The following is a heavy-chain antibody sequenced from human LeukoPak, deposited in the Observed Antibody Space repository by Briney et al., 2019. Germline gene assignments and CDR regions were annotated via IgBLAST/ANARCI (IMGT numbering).Heavy chain of an antibody. D-gene: IGHD1-26*01. CDR1: GYTFTGYY. CDR2: INPNSGGT. CDR3: GRGLKEIGSSLPFDY. J-gene: IGHJ4*02. V-gene: IGHV1-2*04. Sequence: ASVKVSCKASGYTFTGYYMHWVRQAPGQGLEWMGWINPNSGGTNYAQKFQGWVTMTRDTSISTAYMELSRLRSDDTAVYYCGRGLKEIGSSLPFDYWGKGTMVTVS.